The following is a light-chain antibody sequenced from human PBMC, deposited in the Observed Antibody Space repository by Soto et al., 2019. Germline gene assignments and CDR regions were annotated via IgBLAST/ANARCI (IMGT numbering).Light chain of an antibody. V-gene: IGKV3-11*01. CDR1: QSVSSY. CDR3: QQRSNWLT. CDR2: DAS. J-gene: IGKJ4*01. Sequence: EIVFTQSPATLSLSPGEIATLSCRASQSVSSYLAWYQQKPGQAPRLLIYDASNRATGIPARFSGSGSGTDFTLTISSLEPEAFAVYYCQQRSNWLTFGGGTKVELK.